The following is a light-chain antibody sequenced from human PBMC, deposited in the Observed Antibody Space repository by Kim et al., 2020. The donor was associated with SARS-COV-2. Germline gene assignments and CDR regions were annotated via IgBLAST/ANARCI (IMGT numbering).Light chain of an antibody. CDR2: DVE. V-gene: IGLV2-14*03. Sequence: QSITINCTGSRRDVGGYNSAAWYQQHPSKAPKLMIYDVEQRPSGVSDRFSGSKSGDTASLIISGLQAEDETDYYCSAYTSSGTQVVFGGGTQLTVL. J-gene: IGLJ2*01. CDR3: SAYTSSGTQVV. CDR1: RRDVGGYNS.